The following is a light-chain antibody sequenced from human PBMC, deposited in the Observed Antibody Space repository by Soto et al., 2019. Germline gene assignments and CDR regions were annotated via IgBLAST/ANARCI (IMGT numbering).Light chain of an antibody. Sequence: EIVLTQSPGTLSLSLGERATLSCRASQSVSSNYVAWYQQKPGQAPSLLIHGTSNRATGIPDRFSGSGSGTDFSLTISRLEPEDFAVYYCQHYGTSPPDTFGQGTKLEIK. CDR3: QHYGTSPPDT. CDR1: QSVSSNY. J-gene: IGKJ2*01. V-gene: IGKV3-20*01. CDR2: GTS.